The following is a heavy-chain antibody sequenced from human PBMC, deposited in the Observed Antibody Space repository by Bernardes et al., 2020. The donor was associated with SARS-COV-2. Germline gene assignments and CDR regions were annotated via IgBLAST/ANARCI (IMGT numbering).Heavy chain of an antibody. V-gene: IGHV3-33*01. J-gene: IGHJ5*01. D-gene: IGHD4-17*01. CDR2: IWHYGSRE. CDR3: ATEDGEWLES. CDR1: GFTFRDYT. Sequence: SLRLSCAASGFTFRDYTMHWVRQAPGKGLAWVAVIWHYGSREYYFDSVKGRFAISRDNSNNTLYLQMNNLRVEDTALYRCATEDGEWLESWGQGTLVTVSS.